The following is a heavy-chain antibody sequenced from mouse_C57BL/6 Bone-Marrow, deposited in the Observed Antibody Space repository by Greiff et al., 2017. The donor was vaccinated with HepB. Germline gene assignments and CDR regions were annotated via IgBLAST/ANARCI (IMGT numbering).Heavy chain of an antibody. CDR2: ISNLAYSI. Sequence: EVKVVESGGGLVQPGGSLKLSCAASGFTFSDYGMAWVRQAPRKGPEWVAFISNLAYSIYYADTVTGRFTISRENAKNTLYLEMSSLRSEDTAMYYCARHGPYAMDYWGQGTSVTVSS. J-gene: IGHJ4*01. CDR3: ARHGPYAMDY. V-gene: IGHV5-15*01. CDR1: GFTFSDYG.